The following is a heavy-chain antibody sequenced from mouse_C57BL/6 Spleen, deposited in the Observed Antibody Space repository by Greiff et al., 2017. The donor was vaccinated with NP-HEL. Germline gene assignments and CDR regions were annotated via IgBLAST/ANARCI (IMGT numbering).Heavy chain of an antibody. Sequence: VQLQQPGAELVKPGASVKLSCKASGYTFTSYWMHWVKQRPGQGLEWIGMIHPNSGSTNYNEKFKSKATLTVDKSSSTAYMQLSSLTSEDSAVYYCARSSFHYYGSSYGYFDVWGTGTTVTVSS. D-gene: IGHD1-1*01. J-gene: IGHJ1*03. V-gene: IGHV1-64*01. CDR1: GYTFTSYW. CDR2: IHPNSGST. CDR3: ARSSFHYYGSSYGYFDV.